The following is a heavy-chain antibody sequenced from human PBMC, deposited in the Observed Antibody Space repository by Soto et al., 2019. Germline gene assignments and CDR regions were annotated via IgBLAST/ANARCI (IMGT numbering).Heavy chain of an antibody. CDR2: INTYNGNT. V-gene: IGHV1-18*01. CDR1: GYTFTRYG. Sequence: QVQLVQSGAEVKNPGASVKVSCKASGYTFTRYGIGWARQAPGQGLEWMGWINTYNGNTNYAQNVQGRVTLTTDTSTSTAYMELRSLRSNDTAIYYCSMVDVYVTPSPPDVWVQGTTVIVSS. D-gene: IGHD2-8*01. J-gene: IGHJ6*02. CDR3: SMVDVYVTPSPPDV.